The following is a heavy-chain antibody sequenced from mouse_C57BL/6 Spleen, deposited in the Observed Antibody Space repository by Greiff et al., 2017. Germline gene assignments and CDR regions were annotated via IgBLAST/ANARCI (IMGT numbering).Heavy chain of an antibody. CDR2: IYPGDGDT. D-gene: IGHD3-2*02. CDR1: GYAFSSSW. Sequence: QVQLQQSGPELVQPGASVKISCKASGYAFSSSWMNWVKQRPGKGLEWIGRIYPGDGDTNYNGKFKGKATLTADKSSSTAYMQLSSLTSEDSAVYFCATAQALDYWGQGTTLTVSS. J-gene: IGHJ2*01. CDR3: ATAQALDY. V-gene: IGHV1-82*01.